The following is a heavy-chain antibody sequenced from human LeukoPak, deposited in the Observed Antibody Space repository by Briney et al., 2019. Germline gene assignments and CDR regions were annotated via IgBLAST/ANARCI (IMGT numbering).Heavy chain of an antibody. V-gene: IGHV3-23*01. J-gene: IGHJ4*02. D-gene: IGHD3-10*01. CDR1: GFTFSSYA. Sequence: GGSLRLSCAASGFTFSSYAMSWVRQAPGKGLEWVSVISGSGGSTYHADSVKGRFTISRDNSKNTLYLQMNSLRAEDTAVYYCVISPYYPRGYFDYWGQGTLVTVSS. CDR3: VISPYYPRGYFDY. CDR2: ISGSGGST.